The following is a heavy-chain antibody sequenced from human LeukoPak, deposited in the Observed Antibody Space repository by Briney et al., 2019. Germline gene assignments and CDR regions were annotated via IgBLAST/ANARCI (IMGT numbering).Heavy chain of an antibody. CDR2: ISWNSGSI. V-gene: IGHV3-9*01. Sequence: PGGSLRLSCAASGFTFDDYAMHWVRQAPGKGLEWVSGISWNSGSIGYADSVKGRFTISRDNAKNSLYLQMNSLRAEDTAVYYCARGQLFDYWGQGTLVTVSS. D-gene: IGHD1-1*01. CDR3: ARGQLFDY. CDR1: GFTFDDYA. J-gene: IGHJ4*02.